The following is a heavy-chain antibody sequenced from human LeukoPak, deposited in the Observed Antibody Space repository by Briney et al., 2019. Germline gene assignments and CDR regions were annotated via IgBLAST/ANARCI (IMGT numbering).Heavy chain of an antibody. CDR1: GFAFSNYA. CDR3: AKAVRSMVTGGGYFDS. CDR2: LSGGGDSR. V-gene: IGHV3-23*01. Sequence: GGSLRLSCAASGFAFSNYAMSWARQAPGKGLERVSSLSGGGDSRYYADSVMGRFTISRDNSKNTLYLQMNSLRAEDTAVYYCAKAVRSMVTGGGYFDSWGQGTLVTVSS. D-gene: IGHD3-10*01. J-gene: IGHJ4*02.